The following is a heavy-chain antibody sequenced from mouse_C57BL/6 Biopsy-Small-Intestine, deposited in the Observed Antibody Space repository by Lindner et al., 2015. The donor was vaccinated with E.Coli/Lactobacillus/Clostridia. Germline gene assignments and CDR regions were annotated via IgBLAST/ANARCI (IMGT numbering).Heavy chain of an antibody. J-gene: IGHJ2*01. D-gene: IGHD2-14*01. Sequence: VQLQESGAELVWPGASVKLSCTTSGFNIKGRLYKLGEAEPAQGLVWIGWIDPENGDTEYASKFQGKATITADTSSDTAFLQLSSLTSEDTAVYYCTKGYRNFDYWGQGATLTVSS. V-gene: IGHV14-4*01. CDR2: IDPENGDT. CDR3: TKGYRNFDY. CDR1: GFNIKGRL.